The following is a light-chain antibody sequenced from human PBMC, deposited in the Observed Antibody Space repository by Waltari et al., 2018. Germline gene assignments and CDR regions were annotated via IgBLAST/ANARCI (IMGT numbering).Light chain of an antibody. V-gene: IGLV3-21*03. J-gene: IGLJ1*01. CDR2: DDT. CDR1: NIGSKT. Sequence: SYDLTQPPSVSEAPGTTATITCGGDNIGSKTVPWYQQKAGQAPILGLYDDTDRPSGIPDRFSGSNSGNTATLTISRVEAGDEADYYCQVWDSNTDHAFFGTGTKVTVL. CDR3: QVWDSNTDHAF.